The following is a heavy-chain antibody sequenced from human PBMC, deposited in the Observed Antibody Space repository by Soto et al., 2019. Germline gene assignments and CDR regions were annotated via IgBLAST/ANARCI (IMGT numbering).Heavy chain of an antibody. Sequence: SETLSLTCDVSGDSISSGNWWSWVRQPPGRGLEWIGESFHRGTTNYNPSLKSRVTISVDKSKNQFSLHLASVTAADTAVYFCARTARYCSGGSCYQDYWGQGTLVTVSS. CDR3: ARTARYCSGGSCYQDY. CDR2: SFHRGTT. D-gene: IGHD2-15*01. J-gene: IGHJ4*02. V-gene: IGHV4-4*02. CDR1: GDSISSGNW.